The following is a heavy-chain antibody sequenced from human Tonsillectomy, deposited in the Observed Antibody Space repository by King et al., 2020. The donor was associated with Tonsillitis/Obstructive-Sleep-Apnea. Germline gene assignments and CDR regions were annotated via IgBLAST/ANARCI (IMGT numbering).Heavy chain of an antibody. Sequence: VQLVESGAEVMQPGASLKVSCKASGYTFTDYGITWVRQAPGQGLEWMGWISTYNGNTNYAQKFEGRVTMTTDTSTSTAYMELRSLRSDDTAVYYCARALISPATTYSPPVNYFYGMDVWGQGTTLTVSS. D-gene: IGHD4-17*01. J-gene: IGHJ6*02. V-gene: IGHV1-18*04. CDR1: GYTFTDYG. CDR2: ISTYNGNT. CDR3: ARALISPATTYSPPVNYFYGMDV.